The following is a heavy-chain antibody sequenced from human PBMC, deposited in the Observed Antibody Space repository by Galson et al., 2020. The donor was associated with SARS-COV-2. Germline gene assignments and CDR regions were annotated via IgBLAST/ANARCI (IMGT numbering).Heavy chain of an antibody. CDR2: LYYSGST. J-gene: IGHJ1*01. V-gene: IGHV4-39*01. Sequence: SETLSLTCPVSGGSISTSSYYWNWIRQTPGKGLEWIGSLYYSGSTNHSPSLKSRVTLSIDTSKNQFSLKLNSVTAADTAVYYCARGSGSYYYFHKWGQGTLVTASS. D-gene: IGHD3-10*01. CDR3: ARGSGSYYYFHK. CDR1: GGSISTSSYY.